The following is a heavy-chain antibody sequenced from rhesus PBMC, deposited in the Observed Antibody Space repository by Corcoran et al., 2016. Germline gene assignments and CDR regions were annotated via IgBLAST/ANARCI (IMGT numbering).Heavy chain of an antibody. J-gene: IGHJ1*01. D-gene: IGHD4-35*01. CDR2: VEPEDGEA. CDR1: GYTFTDHN. V-gene: IGHV1-111*01. Sequence: EVQLVQSGAEVKKPGASVKISCKASGYTFTDHNLHRVRQAPGQGLEWVGRVEPEDGEADYSQKFQARVTIRPDMSPDTAYVELSSLRSEDTAVYYCARSPYYGNEEYFEFWGQGALVTVAS. CDR3: ARSPYYGNEEYFEF.